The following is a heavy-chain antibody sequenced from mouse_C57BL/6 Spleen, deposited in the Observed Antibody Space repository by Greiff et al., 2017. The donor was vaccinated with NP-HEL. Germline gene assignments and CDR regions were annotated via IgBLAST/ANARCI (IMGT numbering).Heavy chain of an antibody. Sequence: QVQLQQPGAELVKPGASVKMSCKASGYTFTSYWITWVKQRPGQGLEWIGDIYPGSGSTNYNEKFKSKATLTVDTSSSTAYMQLSSLTSEDSAVYYCARSPHYYGSVDDWGQGTTLTVSS. CDR1: GYTFTSYW. CDR2: IYPGSGST. J-gene: IGHJ2*01. D-gene: IGHD1-1*01. CDR3: ARSPHYYGSVDD. V-gene: IGHV1-55*01.